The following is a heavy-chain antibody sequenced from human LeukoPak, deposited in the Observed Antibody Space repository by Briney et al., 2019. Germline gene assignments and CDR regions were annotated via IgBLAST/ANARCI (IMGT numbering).Heavy chain of an antibody. CDR3: ALSTSDYGDYVYRI. CDR1: GGTFSSYA. V-gene: IGHV1-69*13. J-gene: IGHJ4*02. D-gene: IGHD4-17*01. CDR2: IIPIFGTA. Sequence: ASVKVSCKASGGTFSSYAISWVRQAPGQGLEWMGGIIPIFGTANYAQKFQGRVTITADESMSTAYMELSSLRSEDTAVYYCALSTSDYGDYVYRIWGQGTLVTVSS.